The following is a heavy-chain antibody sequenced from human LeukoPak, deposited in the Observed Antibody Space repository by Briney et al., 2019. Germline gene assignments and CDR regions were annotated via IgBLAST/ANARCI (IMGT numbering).Heavy chain of an antibody. CDR3: AKDLTPQLWNNFDY. J-gene: IGHJ4*02. Sequence: GGSLRLSCAASGFTFSSYAMSWVRQAPGKGLEWVSAISGSGGSTYYADSVKGRFTISRGNSKNTLYLQMNSLRAEDTAVYYCAKDLTPQLWNNFDYWGQGTLVTVSS. CDR1: GFTFSSYA. D-gene: IGHD5-18*01. CDR2: ISGSGGST. V-gene: IGHV3-23*01.